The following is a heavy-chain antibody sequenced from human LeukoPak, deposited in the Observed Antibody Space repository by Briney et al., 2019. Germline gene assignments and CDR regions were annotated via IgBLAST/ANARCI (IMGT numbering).Heavy chain of an antibody. V-gene: IGHV4-61*02. CDR3: ARGVVTDDYYMDV. CDR1: GDSIGSGRYY. D-gene: IGHD2-21*02. CDR2: LYTNENT. Sequence: SETLSLTCSVSGDSIGSGRYYWTWIRQPAGKGLQWIGRLYTNENTNYNPSLESRVSTSVDTSKTQFSLKLTSVTAADTAVYFCARGVVTDDYYMDVWGKGTAITVSS. J-gene: IGHJ6*03.